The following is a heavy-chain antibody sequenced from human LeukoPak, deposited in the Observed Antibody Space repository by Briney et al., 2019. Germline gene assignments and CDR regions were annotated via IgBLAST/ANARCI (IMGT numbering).Heavy chain of an antibody. CDR1: GFTFSSYA. D-gene: IGHD6-19*01. V-gene: IGHV3-23*01. CDR2: ISGSGGST. J-gene: IGHJ4*02. CDR3: ASFGGSGWYLDY. Sequence: PGGSLRLSCAASGFTFSSYAMSWVRQAPGKGLEWVSAISGSGGSTYYADSVKGRFTISRDNSKNTLYLQMNSLRAEDTAVYYGASFGGSGWYLDYWGQGTLVTVSS.